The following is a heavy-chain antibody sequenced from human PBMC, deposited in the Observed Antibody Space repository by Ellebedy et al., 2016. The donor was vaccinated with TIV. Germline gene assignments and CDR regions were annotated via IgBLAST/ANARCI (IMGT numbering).Heavy chain of an antibody. J-gene: IGHJ4*02. CDR2: ISAYNGNT. CDR3: ARDLVAGTPYIFDY. Sequence: AASVKVSCKASGYTFSSYGISWVRQAPGQGLEWMGWISAYNGNTNYAQKVQGRVTMTTDTSTSTAYMELRSLRSDDTAVYYCARDLVAGTPYIFDYWGQGTLVTVSS. V-gene: IGHV1-18*01. CDR1: GYTFSSYG. D-gene: IGHD6-19*01.